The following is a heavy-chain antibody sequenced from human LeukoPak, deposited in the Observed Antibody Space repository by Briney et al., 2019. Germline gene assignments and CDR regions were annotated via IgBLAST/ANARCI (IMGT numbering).Heavy chain of an antibody. V-gene: IGHV3-7*01. J-gene: IGHJ2*01. Sequence: AGGSLRLSCAASGFIFNSYWMSWVRQAPGKGLEWVANVKQDGSEKYYVDSVRGRFTISRDNAKNSLYLQMNSLRAEDTAVYYCARVGIAVARHYWYFDLWGRGALVTVSS. CDR1: GFIFNSYW. CDR2: VKQDGSEK. D-gene: IGHD6-19*01. CDR3: ARVGIAVARHYWYFDL.